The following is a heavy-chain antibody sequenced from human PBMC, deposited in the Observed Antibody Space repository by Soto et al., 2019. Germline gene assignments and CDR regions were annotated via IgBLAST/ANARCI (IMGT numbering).Heavy chain of an antibody. CDR2: ISSSSSYI. CDR3: ARVAVVVAATHDY. Sequence: GGSLRLSCAASGFTFSSYSMNWVRQAPGKGLEWVSSISSSSSYIYYADSVKGRFTISRDNAKNSLYLQMNSLRAEDTAVYYCARVAVVVAATHDYWGQGTLVTVSS. J-gene: IGHJ4*02. CDR1: GFTFSSYS. D-gene: IGHD2-15*01. V-gene: IGHV3-21*01.